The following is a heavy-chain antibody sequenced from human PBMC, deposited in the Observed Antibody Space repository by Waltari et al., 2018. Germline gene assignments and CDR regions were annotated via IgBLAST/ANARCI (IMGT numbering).Heavy chain of an antibody. J-gene: IGHJ4*02. CDR1: GFAFSSDA. Sequence: VQLLASGGGLVQPGGSLSLTCSASGFAFSSDAMGWVRQAPGKGLEWVSGISGSGGSTYYADSVKGRFTISRDNSKNTLYLQMNSLRAEDTAVYYCAKDLYYGSGRSSSFDYWGQGILVTVSS. V-gene: IGHV3-23*01. D-gene: IGHD3-10*01. CDR3: AKDLYYGSGRSSSFDY. CDR2: ISGSGGST.